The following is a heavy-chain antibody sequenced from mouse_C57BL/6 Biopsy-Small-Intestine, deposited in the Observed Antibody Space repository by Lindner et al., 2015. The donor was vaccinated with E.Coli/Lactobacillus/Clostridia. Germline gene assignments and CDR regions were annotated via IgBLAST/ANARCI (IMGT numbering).Heavy chain of an antibody. CDR1: GHSFSGYY. V-gene: IGHV1-31*01. Sequence: VQLQESGPELVKPGASVKISRKASGHSFSGYYMHWVKQSHGSILDWIGFIYPNNGISSYNQKFKGKATLAVDKSSSTAYMELRSLTSEDSAVYYCARSEGSSGFFDYWGQGTTLTVSS. D-gene: IGHD3-2*02. CDR3: ARSEGSSGFFDY. CDR2: IYPNNGIS. J-gene: IGHJ2*01.